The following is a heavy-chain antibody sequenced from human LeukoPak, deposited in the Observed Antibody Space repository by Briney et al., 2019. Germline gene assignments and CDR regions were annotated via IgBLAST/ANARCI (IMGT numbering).Heavy chain of an antibody. CDR3: ASTADYDILTGYSRDMDV. CDR1: GFTFSSYA. J-gene: IGHJ6*03. V-gene: IGHV3-23*01. Sequence: PGGSLRLSXAASGFTFSSYAMSWVRQAPGKGLEWVSAISGSGGSTYYADSVKGRFTISRDNSKNTLYLQMNSLRAEDTAVYYCASTADYDILTGYSRDMDVWGKGTTVTVSS. D-gene: IGHD3-9*01. CDR2: ISGSGGST.